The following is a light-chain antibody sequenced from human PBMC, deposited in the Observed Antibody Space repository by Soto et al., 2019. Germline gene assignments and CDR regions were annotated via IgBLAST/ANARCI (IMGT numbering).Light chain of an antibody. CDR3: QQRSNWPST. V-gene: IGKV3-11*01. CDR2: DAS. J-gene: IGKJ4*01. Sequence: EIELTQSPSTLSLSPGDRATLTCRASQSVSSYLAWYQQKPGKAPRLLIYDASNRATGVPARFSGSGSGTDFTLTITSLEPEDFAVYYCQQRSNWPSTFGGGTKVEIK. CDR1: QSVSSY.